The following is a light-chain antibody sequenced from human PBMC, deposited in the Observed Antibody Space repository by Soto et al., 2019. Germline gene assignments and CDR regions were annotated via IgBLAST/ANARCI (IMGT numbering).Light chain of an antibody. CDR2: KAS. CDR3: QQYNKYPYT. J-gene: IGKJ2*01. CDR1: QSISTW. Sequence: DIQMTQSTSTLSASVGDRVTITCRASQSISTWLAWYQQQPGKAPQVLICKASSLESGVPSRFSGSGSGREFTLTISSLQPDDFASYYCQQYNKYPYTFGEGTKLEIK. V-gene: IGKV1-5*03.